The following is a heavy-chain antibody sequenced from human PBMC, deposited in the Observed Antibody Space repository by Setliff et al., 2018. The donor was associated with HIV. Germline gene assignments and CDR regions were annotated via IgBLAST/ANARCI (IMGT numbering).Heavy chain of an antibody. CDR1: GFIIYDYG. CDR2: INWNGGSTI. D-gene: IGHD2-15*01. CDR3: ARDGLEGDMAGRQRTYAFGY. J-gene: IGHJ4*02. Sequence: GGSLRLSCAASGFIIYDYGVSWVRQAPGKGLEWVSGINWNGGSTICYADSVKGRFTISRDNAKNSLYLQMNSLRAEDTAVYYCARDGLEGDMAGRQRTYAFGYWGQGTLVTVSS. V-gene: IGHV3-20*04.